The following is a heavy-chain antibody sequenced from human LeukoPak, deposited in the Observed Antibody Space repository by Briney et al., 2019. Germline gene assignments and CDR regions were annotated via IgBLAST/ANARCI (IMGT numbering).Heavy chain of an antibody. J-gene: IGHJ6*03. CDR3: AREGWGSSGYYFPPYYYYYMDV. D-gene: IGHD3-22*01. Sequence: SETLSLTCAVYGESFSGYYWSWIRKPPGKGLEWIGSIYYSGSTYYNPSLKSRVTISVDTSKNQFSLKLSSVTAADTAVYYCAREGWGSSGYYFPPYYYYYMDVWGKGTTVTVSS. CDR2: IYYSGST. V-gene: IGHV4-34*01. CDR1: GESFSGYY.